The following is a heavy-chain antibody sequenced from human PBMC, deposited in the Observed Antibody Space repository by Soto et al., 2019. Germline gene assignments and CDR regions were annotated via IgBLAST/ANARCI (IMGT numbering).Heavy chain of an antibody. D-gene: IGHD6-13*01. Sequence: ASVKVSCKASGYTFTGYYMHWVRQAPGQGLEWMGWINPNSGGTNYAQKFQGRVTMTRDTSISTAYMELSRLRSDDTAVYYCAREEIRYSSSWYYYYYGMDVWGQGTTVTVSS. V-gene: IGHV1-2*02. J-gene: IGHJ6*02. CDR2: INPNSGGT. CDR3: AREEIRYSSSWYYYYYGMDV. CDR1: GYTFTGYY.